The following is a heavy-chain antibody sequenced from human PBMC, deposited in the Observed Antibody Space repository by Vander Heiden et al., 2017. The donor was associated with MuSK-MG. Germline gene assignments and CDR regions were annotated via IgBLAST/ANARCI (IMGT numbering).Heavy chain of an antibody. V-gene: IGHV3-9*01. CDR1: GFTFDDYA. D-gene: IGHD5-12*01. J-gene: IGHJ4*02. CDR2: IRWNSGSI. CDR3: ANSGH. Sequence: EVQLVESGGGLVQPGRSLRLSCAASGFTFDDYAMHWVRQAPGKGLEWVSGIRWNSGSIGYADSVKGRFTISRDNAKNSLYLQMNSLRAEDTALYYCANSGHWGQGTLVTVSS.